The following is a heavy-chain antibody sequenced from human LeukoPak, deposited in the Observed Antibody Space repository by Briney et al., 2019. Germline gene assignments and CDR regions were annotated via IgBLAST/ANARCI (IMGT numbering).Heavy chain of an antibody. D-gene: IGHD1-26*01. CDR3: ARVLLGGIVGAYYYFDY. Sequence: GGSLRLSCAASGFTFSSYWMSWVRQAPGKGLEWVANIKQDGSEKDYVDSVKGRFTISRDNAKNSLYLQMNSLRAEDTAVYYCARVLLGGIVGAYYYFDYWGQGTLVTVSS. CDR2: IKQDGSEK. V-gene: IGHV3-7*01. CDR1: GFTFSSYW. J-gene: IGHJ4*02.